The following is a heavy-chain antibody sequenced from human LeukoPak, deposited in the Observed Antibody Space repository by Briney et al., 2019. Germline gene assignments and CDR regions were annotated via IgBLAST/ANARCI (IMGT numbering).Heavy chain of an antibody. D-gene: IGHD3-22*01. CDR3: ARAGGYYLGYFDL. CDR1: GCTFTDYY. Sequence: ASVKVSCKASGCTFTDYYIHWVRQAPGQGLEWMGVINPSGGSTTYAQKFQGRLTMTRDTSTSTVYMELSSLRSEDTATHFCARAGGYYLGYFDLWGQGTLVTVSS. J-gene: IGHJ4*02. V-gene: IGHV1-46*01. CDR2: INPSGGST.